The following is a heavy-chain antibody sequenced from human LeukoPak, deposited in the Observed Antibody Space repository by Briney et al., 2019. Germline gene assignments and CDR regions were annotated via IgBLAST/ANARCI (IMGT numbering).Heavy chain of an antibody. CDR3: ASSGYSSSWNQN. CDR2: IKQDGSEK. CDR1: GFTFSSYW. D-gene: IGHD6-13*01. Sequence: PGGSLRLSCAASGFTFSSYWMSWVRQAPGKGLEWVANIKQDGSEKYYVDSVKGRFIISRDNAKKSLYLQMNSLRAEDTAVYYCASSGYSSSWNQNWGQGTLVTVSS. V-gene: IGHV3-7*01. J-gene: IGHJ4*02.